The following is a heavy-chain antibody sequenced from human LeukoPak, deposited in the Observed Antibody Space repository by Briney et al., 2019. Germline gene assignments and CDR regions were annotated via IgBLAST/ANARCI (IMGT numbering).Heavy chain of an antibody. CDR2: IYYSGRT. CDR3: ARHSIVPTSHFDF. CDR1: GGSISSYY. V-gene: IGHV4-59*08. D-gene: IGHD5-12*01. J-gene: IGHJ4*02. Sequence: SETLSLTCSVSGGSISSYYWSWIRQPPGKGPAWIGYIYYSGRTNYNPSLKSRVTISVDTPKNQFSLRLTSVTAADTAVYYCARHSIVPTSHFDFWGQGTLVTVSS.